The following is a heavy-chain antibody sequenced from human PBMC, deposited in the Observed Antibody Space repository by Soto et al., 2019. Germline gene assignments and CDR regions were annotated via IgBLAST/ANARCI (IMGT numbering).Heavy chain of an antibody. CDR3: GRDLTSNANCIDP. CDR2: IYYTGKP. D-gene: IGHD2-2*01. CDR1: GDYIHVGGYY. Sequence: PSETLSLTCSVSGDYIHVGGYYWTWIRQRPGKGLEWMGYIYYTGKPYYNPSLESRLTMSVDRSKNQFSLRLTSVTAADTAVYFCGRDLTSNANCIDPWGQGTLVTVSS. V-gene: IGHV4-30-4*01. J-gene: IGHJ5*02.